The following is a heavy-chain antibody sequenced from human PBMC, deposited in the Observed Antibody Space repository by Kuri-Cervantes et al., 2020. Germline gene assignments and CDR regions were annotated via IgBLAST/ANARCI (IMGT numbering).Heavy chain of an antibody. CDR1: GGSISSSSYY. CDR2: IYYSGST. V-gene: IGHV4-39*07. J-gene: IGHJ4*02. D-gene: IGHD2-8*02. Sequence: SETLSLTCTVSGGSISSSSYYWGWIRQPPGKGLEWIGSIYYSGSTYYNPSLKSRVTISVDTSKNQFSLKLSSVTAADTAIYYCASVTGTGFPDYWGQGARVTVS. CDR3: ASVTGTGFPDY.